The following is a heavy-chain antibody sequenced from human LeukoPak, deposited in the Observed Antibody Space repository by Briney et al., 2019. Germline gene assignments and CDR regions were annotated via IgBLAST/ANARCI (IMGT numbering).Heavy chain of an antibody. CDR3: ARVRSYDSSGPSDY. CDR1: GYTFTSYG. D-gene: IGHD3-22*01. Sequence: ASVKVSCKGSGYTFTSYGISWVRQAPGQGLEWRGWISAYNGNTNYAQKLQGRVTMTTDTSTSTAYMELRSLRSDDPAVYYCARVRSYDSSGPSDYWGQGTLVTVSS. CDR2: ISAYNGNT. J-gene: IGHJ4*02. V-gene: IGHV1-18*01.